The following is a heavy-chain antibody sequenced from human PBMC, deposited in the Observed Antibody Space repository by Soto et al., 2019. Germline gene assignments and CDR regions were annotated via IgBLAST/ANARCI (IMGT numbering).Heavy chain of an antibody. CDR2: INHSGST. J-gene: IGHJ4*02. CDR3: ARGDGYNPYYFDY. CDR1: GGSFSGYY. V-gene: IGHV4-34*01. Sequence: PSETLSLTCAVYGGSFSGYYWSWIRQPPGKGLEWIGEINHSGSTNYNPSLKSRVTISVDTSKNQFSLRLSSVTAADTAVYYCARGDGYNPYYFDYWGQGTLVTVPQ. D-gene: IGHD5-12*01.